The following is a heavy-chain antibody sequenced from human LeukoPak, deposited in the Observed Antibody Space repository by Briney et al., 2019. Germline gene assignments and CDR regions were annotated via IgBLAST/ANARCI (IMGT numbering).Heavy chain of an antibody. V-gene: IGHV3-30*02. J-gene: IGHJ4*02. D-gene: IGHD3-10*02. Sequence: PGGSLRLSCAASGFTFSSYAMSWVRQAPGKGLEWVAFIRYDGSNKYYADSVKGRFTISRDNSKNTLYLQMNSLRAEDTAVYYCAKTYAYVALDYWGQGTLVTVSS. CDR2: IRYDGSNK. CDR3: AKTYAYVALDY. CDR1: GFTFSSYA.